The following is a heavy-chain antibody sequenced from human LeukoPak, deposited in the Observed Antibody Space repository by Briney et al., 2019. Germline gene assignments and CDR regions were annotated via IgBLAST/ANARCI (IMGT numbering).Heavy chain of an antibody. D-gene: IGHD3-16*02. CDR1: GGSFSSYA. J-gene: IGHJ4*02. Sequence: SVKVSCKASGGSFSSYAISWVRQAPGQGLEWMGGIIPIFGTANYAQKFQGRVTITADESTSTAYMELSSLRSEDTAVYYCARGSGYTTNPFDYWGQGTLVTVSS. CDR2: IIPIFGTA. V-gene: IGHV1-69*13. CDR3: ARGSGYTTNPFDY.